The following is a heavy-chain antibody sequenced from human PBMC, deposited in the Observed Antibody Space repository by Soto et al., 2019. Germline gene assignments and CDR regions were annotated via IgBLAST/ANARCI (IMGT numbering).Heavy chain of an antibody. Sequence: SQTISITCASSVDSVASNSASLNWISHSPSKGLEWLGRTYYRSKWYNDYAVSVKSRITINPDTSKSQFSLQLKPVTPEDTAVYHCASDSGYWTQGIDV. CDR1: VDSVASNSAS. V-gene: IGHV6-1*01. J-gene: IGHJ6*03. CDR3: ASDSGYWTQGIDV. CDR2: TYYRSKWYN. D-gene: IGHD3-22*01.